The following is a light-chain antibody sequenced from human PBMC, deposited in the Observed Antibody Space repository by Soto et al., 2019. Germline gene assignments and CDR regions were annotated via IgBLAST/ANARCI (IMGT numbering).Light chain of an antibody. CDR2: DAS. CDR3: QQRGNWL. Sequence: EVVLTQSPDTLSLSPGETATLSCRASQSVDRYVAWYQQKLGQAPRLLIFDASKRAAGVPGRFSGSVSGTDFVLSINNLEPEDFASYYCQQRGNWLFGQGTKLEIK. V-gene: IGKV3-11*01. J-gene: IGKJ2*01. CDR1: QSVDRY.